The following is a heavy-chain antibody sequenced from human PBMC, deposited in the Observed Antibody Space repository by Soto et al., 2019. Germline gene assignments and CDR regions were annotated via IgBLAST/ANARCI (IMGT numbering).Heavy chain of an antibody. D-gene: IGHD1-26*01. V-gene: IGHV3-23*01. CDR2: ISGSGGST. Sequence: EVQLLESGGGLVQPGGSLRLSCAASGFTFSSYAMRWVRQAPGKGLEWVSAISGSGGSTYYADSVKGRFTISRDNTKNVVYLQMNSLRAEETAVYYCASRGGGSYYDYWGQGTLVTVSS. J-gene: IGHJ4*02. CDR3: ASRGGGSYYDY. CDR1: GFTFSSYA.